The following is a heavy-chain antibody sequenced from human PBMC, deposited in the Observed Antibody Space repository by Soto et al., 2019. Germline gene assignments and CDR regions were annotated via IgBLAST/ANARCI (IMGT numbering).Heavy chain of an antibody. V-gene: IGHV3-7*05. CDR1: GFTFSSYW. Sequence: GGSLRLSCAASGFTFSSYWMSWVRQAPGKGLEWVANIKQDGSEKYYVDSVKGRFTISRDNAKNSLYLQMNSLRAEDTAVYYCARWYYDFWSGYFDYYYYYGMDVWGQGTTVTVSS. J-gene: IGHJ6*02. D-gene: IGHD3-3*01. CDR3: ARWYYDFWSGYFDYYYYYGMDV. CDR2: IKQDGSEK.